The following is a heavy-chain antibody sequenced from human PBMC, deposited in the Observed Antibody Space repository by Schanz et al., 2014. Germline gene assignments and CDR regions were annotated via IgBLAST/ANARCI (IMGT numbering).Heavy chain of an antibody. CDR2: TRYDGSND. V-gene: IGHV3-30*02. Sequence: VQLVESGGGLVQPGGSLRLSCAASGFTFRRYGMHWVRQAPGKGLEWVAFTRYDGSNDYYGDSVRGRFTISRDNSNNMVYLQMKSLRPEDRAVYYCAKRSHGGFGWSLGEWDMDVWGQGTTVTVS. CDR3: AKRSHGGFGWSLGEWDMDV. J-gene: IGHJ6*02. D-gene: IGHD3-16*01. CDR1: GFTFRRYG.